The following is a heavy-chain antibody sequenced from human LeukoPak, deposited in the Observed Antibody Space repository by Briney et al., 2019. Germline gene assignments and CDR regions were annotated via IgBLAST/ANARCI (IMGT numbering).Heavy chain of an antibody. D-gene: IGHD2-15*01. V-gene: IGHV1-2*02. CDR1: GYTFIGHY. CDR3: ARGSCSGGSCYSDSPPFDY. Sequence: ASVKVSCKASGYTFIGHYIHWVRQAPGRGLEWMGWMNPDSGGTNYAQKFQDRVTMNRDTSITTAYMELSSLRSEDTAVYYCARGSCSGGSCYSDSPPFDYWGQGTLVTVSS. J-gene: IGHJ4*02. CDR2: MNPDSGGT.